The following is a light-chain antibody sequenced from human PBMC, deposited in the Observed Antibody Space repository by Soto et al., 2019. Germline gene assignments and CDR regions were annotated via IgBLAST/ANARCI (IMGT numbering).Light chain of an antibody. CDR1: QSINNW. CDR3: QLYNSYSYT. Sequence: DFQMTQSPSTLSASVGDRVAITCRASQSINNWLAWYQQKPGKAPKLLIYEASNLQSGVPSRFSGSGSGTEFILTISSLQPDDFATYYCQLYNSYSYTFGQGTKLEIK. CDR2: EAS. V-gene: IGKV1-5*03. J-gene: IGKJ2*01.